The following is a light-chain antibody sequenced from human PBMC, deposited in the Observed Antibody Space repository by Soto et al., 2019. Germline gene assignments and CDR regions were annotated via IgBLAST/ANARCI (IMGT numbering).Light chain of an antibody. CDR1: QSVSSN. J-gene: IGKJ2*01. Sequence: EIVMTQSPATLSLSPGERATLSCRASQSVSSNLAWYQQKPGQAPRLLIYGASTRATGIPARFSGSGSGTEFTLTISMLQYEDFVVYYCQQYNKWPTYTFGQGTKLEIK. CDR3: QQYNKWPTYT. CDR2: GAS. V-gene: IGKV3-15*01.